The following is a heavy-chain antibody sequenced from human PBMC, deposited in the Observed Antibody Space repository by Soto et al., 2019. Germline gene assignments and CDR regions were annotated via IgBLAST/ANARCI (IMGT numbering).Heavy chain of an antibody. CDR3: ARHPAQMAAVGGGWFDP. V-gene: IGHV5-51*01. CDR2: IYPGDSDT. J-gene: IGHJ5*02. D-gene: IGHD6-19*01. Sequence: EFLKISFKGSGYSFTSYWIGWVRQMPGKGLEWMGIIYPGDSDTRYSPSFQGQVTISADKSISTAYLQWSSLKASDTAMYYCARHPAQMAAVGGGWFDPWGQGTLVTVPQ. CDR1: GYSFTSYW.